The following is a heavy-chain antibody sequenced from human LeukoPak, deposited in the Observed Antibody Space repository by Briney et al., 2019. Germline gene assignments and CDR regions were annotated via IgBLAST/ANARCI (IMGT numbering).Heavy chain of an antibody. CDR3: ASAVYDFWSGQNWFDP. Sequence: ASVKVSCKASGYTFTSYGISWVRQAPGQGLEWMGWISAYNGNTNYAQKLQGRVTMTTDTSTSTAYMELRSLRSDDTAVYSCASAVYDFWSGQNWFDPWGQGTLVTVSS. J-gene: IGHJ5*02. CDR2: ISAYNGNT. V-gene: IGHV1-18*01. D-gene: IGHD3-3*01. CDR1: GYTFTSYG.